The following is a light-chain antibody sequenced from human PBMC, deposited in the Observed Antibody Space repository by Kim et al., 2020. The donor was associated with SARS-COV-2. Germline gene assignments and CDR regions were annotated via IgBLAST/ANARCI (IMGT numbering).Light chain of an antibody. CDR1: QSINIW. Sequence: DIQMTQSPSTLSTSVVDRVTITCRASQSINIWLAWYQQKPGKAPNLLIYDASILESGVPSRFSGSGSGTQFTLTISSLQPDDFATYYCQEYKSDSWTFGQVTKVDIK. V-gene: IGKV1-5*01. CDR2: DAS. CDR3: QEYKSDSWT. J-gene: IGKJ1*01.